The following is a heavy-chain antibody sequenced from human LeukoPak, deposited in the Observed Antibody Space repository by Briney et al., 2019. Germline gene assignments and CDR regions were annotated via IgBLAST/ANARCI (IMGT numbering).Heavy chain of an antibody. Sequence: SGPTLLNPTPTLTLTCTFSGFSLSTSGMRVSWIRQPPGKALEWLARIDWDDAKFYSTSLKTRLTISKDTSKNQVVLTMTNMDPVDTATYYCARIYSRGPLFDYWGQGTLVTVSS. D-gene: IGHD2-15*01. CDR3: ARIYSRGPLFDY. CDR1: GFSLSTSGMR. V-gene: IGHV2-70*04. J-gene: IGHJ4*02. CDR2: IDWDDAK.